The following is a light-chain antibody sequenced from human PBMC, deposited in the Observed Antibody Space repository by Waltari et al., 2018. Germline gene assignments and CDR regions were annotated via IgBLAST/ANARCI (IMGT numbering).Light chain of an antibody. Sequence: EIVLTQSPATLSLSPGERATLSCRASQSVSSYLAWYQQKPGQAPRLLIYDASNSATGIPARFSGSGSGTDFTLTISSLEPEDFAVYYCQQRSNWPLATFGQGTKLEIK. V-gene: IGKV3-11*01. CDR3: QQRSNWPLAT. CDR2: DAS. CDR1: QSVSSY. J-gene: IGKJ2*01.